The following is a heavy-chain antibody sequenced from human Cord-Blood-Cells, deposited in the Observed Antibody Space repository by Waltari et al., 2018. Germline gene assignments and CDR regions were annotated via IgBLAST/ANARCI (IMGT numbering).Heavy chain of an antibody. CDR3: AKDLGYGGNSDY. J-gene: IGHJ4*02. Sequence: EVQLLESGGGLVQPGGSLRLSCAASGFTFSSYAMSWVRQAPGKGLEWVSAISGRGGSTYYADSVKGRFTISRDNSKNTLYLQMNSLRAEDTAVYYCAKDLGYGGNSDYWGQGTLVTVSS. D-gene: IGHD4-17*01. CDR1: GFTFSSYA. CDR2: ISGRGGST. V-gene: IGHV3-23*01.